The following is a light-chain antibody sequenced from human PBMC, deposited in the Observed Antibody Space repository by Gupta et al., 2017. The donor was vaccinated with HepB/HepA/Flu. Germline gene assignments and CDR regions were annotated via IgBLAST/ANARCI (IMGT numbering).Light chain of an antibody. CDR2: RNN. V-gene: IGLV1-47*01. CDR3: AAWDDSLHGYV. CDR1: RSNIGSNF. J-gene: IGLJ1*01. Sequence: QPVLTQAPSASWTPGQRVTISCSGSRSNIGSNFLYWYQQFPGTAPRLLIYRNNQRPSGVPDRFSAAKSGTSASLAISGLRSEDEADYYCAAWDDSLHGYVFGTGTNVTVL.